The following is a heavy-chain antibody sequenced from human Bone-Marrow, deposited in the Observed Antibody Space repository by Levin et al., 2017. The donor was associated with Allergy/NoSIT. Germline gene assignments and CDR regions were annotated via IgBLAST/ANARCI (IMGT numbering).Heavy chain of an antibody. D-gene: IGHD6-19*01. CDR3: GKDRGGGGSARYSAFDV. J-gene: IGHJ3*01. V-gene: IGHV3-9*01. CDR2: ISWNSGSI. CDR1: GFNFDHHA. Sequence: QSGGSLRLSCAASGFNFDHHAMHWVRQVPGKGLEWVSGISWNSGSIGYGDSVKGRFTISRDNGKNSLYLQMNSLRPEETAWYDCGKDRGGGGSARYSAFDVWGQGEMVTVSS.